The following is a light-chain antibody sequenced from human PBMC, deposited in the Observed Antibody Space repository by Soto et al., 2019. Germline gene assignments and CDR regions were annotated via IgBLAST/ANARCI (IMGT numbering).Light chain of an antibody. Sequence: QSALTQPASVSGSPGQSITISCTGTSSDVSDYNYVSWYQQHPGKAPKLMIYDVTYRPSGVSNRFSGSKSGNTASLTISGLQAEDEADYYCSSYTSSGALGVFGGGTKLTVL. J-gene: IGLJ2*01. CDR1: SSDVSDYNY. CDR3: SSYTSSGALGV. V-gene: IGLV2-14*01. CDR2: DVT.